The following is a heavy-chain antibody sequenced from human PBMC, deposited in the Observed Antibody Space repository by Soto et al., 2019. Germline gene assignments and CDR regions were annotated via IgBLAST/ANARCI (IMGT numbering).Heavy chain of an antibody. D-gene: IGHD4-17*01. J-gene: IGHJ4*02. CDR1: GGTFSSYA. CDR3: VVGVEHGDYVGAWPPGPPFDY. CDR2: IIPIFGTA. Sequence: QVQLVQSGAEVKKPGSSVKVSCKASGGTFSSYAISWVRQAPGQGLEWMGGIIPIFGTANYAQKFQGRVTITSDESTSTAYMELSSLRSEDTAVYYCVVGVEHGDYVGAWPPGPPFDYWGQGTLVTVSS. V-gene: IGHV1-69*05.